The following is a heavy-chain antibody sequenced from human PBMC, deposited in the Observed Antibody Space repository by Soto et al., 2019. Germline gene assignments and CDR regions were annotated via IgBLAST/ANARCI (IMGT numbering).Heavy chain of an antibody. CDR3: ARGRIEYYDILTGSHDAFDI. Sequence: GASVKVSCKASGYTFTSYGISWVRQAPGQGLEWMGWISAYNGNTNYAQKLQGRVTMTTDTSTSTAYMELRSLRSDDTAVYYCARGRIEYYDILTGSHDAFDIWGQGTMVTVSS. D-gene: IGHD3-9*01. J-gene: IGHJ3*02. CDR1: GYTFTSYG. CDR2: ISAYNGNT. V-gene: IGHV1-18*01.